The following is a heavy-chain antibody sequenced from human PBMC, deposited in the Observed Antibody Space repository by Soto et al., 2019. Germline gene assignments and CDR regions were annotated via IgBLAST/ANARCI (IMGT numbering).Heavy chain of an antibody. CDR1: GGSFSGYY. CDR3: AKSPVSSTVRGFGWFDS. V-gene: IGHV4-34*01. J-gene: IGHJ5*01. CDR2: INHSGST. D-gene: IGHD3-16*01. Sequence: PSETLSLTCAVYGGSFSGYYWSWIRQPPGKGLEWIGEINHSGSTNYNPSLKSRVTISVDTSKNQFSLKLSSVTAADTAVYFCAKSPVSSTVRGFGWFDSWGQGTLVTVSS.